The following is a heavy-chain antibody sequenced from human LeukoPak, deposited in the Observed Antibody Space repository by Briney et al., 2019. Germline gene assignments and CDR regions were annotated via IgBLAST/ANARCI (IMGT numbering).Heavy chain of an antibody. CDR3: TTNDQCLLNY. D-gene: IGHD6-19*01. J-gene: IGHJ4*02. V-gene: IGHV3-15*01. CDR2: IKSIANGGTT. Sequence: GGSLSLCRAASGFTFSNACMTWVHQAAGKGLELVGRIKSIANGGTTDYAAPVKGRFTISRDDSKNTLYLQMNSLKPEDTGMYYCTTNDQCLLNYWGQGALVTVSS. CDR1: GFTFSNAC.